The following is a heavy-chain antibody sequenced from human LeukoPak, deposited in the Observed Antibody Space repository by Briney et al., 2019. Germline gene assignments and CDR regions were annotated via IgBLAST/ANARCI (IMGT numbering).Heavy chain of an antibody. V-gene: IGHV5-51*01. CDR3: ARSMGLELREAFDI. CDR2: IYPGASDT. J-gene: IGHJ3*02. D-gene: IGHD1-7*01. CDR1: GYSFTSYW. Sequence: GESLKISCKGSGYSFTSYWIGWVRQMPGKCLEWMGHIYPGASDTRSSPSFQGQVTISADKSISTAYLQWSSLKASGTAMYYCARSMGLELREAFDIWGQGTMVTVSS.